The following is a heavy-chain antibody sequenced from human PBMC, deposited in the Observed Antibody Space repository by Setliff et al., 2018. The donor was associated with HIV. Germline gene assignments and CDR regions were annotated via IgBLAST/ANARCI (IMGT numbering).Heavy chain of an antibody. V-gene: IGHV1-18*01. CDR1: GYTFSTYG. CDR2: ISAYNGNT. Sequence: ASVKVSCKASGYTFSTYGISWVRQAPGQGLEWMGWISAYNGNTNYAQKLQGRVTITADESTSTAYMELSSLRSEDTAVYYCARKMLDVPFDIWGQGTMVTVSS. CDR3: ARKMLDVPFDI. J-gene: IGHJ3*02. D-gene: IGHD1-1*01.